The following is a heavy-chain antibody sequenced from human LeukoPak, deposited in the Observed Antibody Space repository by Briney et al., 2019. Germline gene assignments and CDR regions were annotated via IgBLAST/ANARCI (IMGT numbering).Heavy chain of an antibody. CDR2: IDPSDSYP. CDR3: ASRFIAAAGTEY. V-gene: IGHV5-10-1*01. Sequence: GESLKISCKGSGYSFTSYWIGGVRQMPGKGLEWMGRIDPSDSYPNYGPSFQGHVTISADKSISTAYLQWSSLKASDTAMYYCASRFIAAAGTEYWGQGTLVTVSS. D-gene: IGHD6-13*01. J-gene: IGHJ4*02. CDR1: GYSFTSYW.